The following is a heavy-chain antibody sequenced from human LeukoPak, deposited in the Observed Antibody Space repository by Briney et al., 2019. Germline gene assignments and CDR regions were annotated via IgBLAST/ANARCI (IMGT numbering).Heavy chain of an antibody. CDR1: GFTFSDYY. J-gene: IGHJ4*02. CDR3: ASTWVHPDY. Sequence: GGSLRLSCASSGFTFSDYYMSWIRQAAGKGLEWVSYISSSGSTIYYTDSVKGRFTISRDNAKYSLYLQMNSLRAEDTAVYYCASTWVHPDYWGQGTLVTVSS. CDR2: ISSSGSTI. D-gene: IGHD1-1*01. V-gene: IGHV3-11*01.